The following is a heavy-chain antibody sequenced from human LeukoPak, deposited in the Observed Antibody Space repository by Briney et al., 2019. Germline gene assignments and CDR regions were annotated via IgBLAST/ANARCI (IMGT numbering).Heavy chain of an antibody. Sequence: ASVKVSCKASGYTFISFGFSWVRQAPGQGLEGMGWISGYNGSTKYAQNLQGRVTMTTDTSTSTAYMELRSLRSDDTAIYYCVRNCSTPCSIFSAYGGQGTVVTVSS. CDR1: GYTFISFG. CDR3: VRNCSTPCSIFSAY. J-gene: IGHJ4*02. D-gene: IGHD2-2*01. CDR2: ISGYNGST. V-gene: IGHV1-18*01.